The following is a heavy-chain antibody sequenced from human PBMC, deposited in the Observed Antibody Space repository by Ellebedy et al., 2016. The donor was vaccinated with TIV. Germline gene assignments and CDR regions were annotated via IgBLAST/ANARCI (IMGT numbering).Heavy chain of an antibody. CDR3: TRLYTSDSTWAFDD. CDR1: GFTFSNSW. V-gene: IGHV3-7*01. D-gene: IGHD6-13*01. Sequence: PGGSLRLSCEVSGFTFSNSWMSWARQAPGKGLEWVATIKQDGSEKYYVNSVKGRFTVSRDNAKNSLYLQMNSLRAEDTAVYYCTRLYTSDSTWAFDDWGQGTLVTVSS. CDR2: IKQDGSEK. J-gene: IGHJ4*02.